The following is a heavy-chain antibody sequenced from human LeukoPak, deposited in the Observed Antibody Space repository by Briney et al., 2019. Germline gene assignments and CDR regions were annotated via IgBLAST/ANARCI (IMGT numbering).Heavy chain of an antibody. CDR2: ISGGGGST. CDR1: GFIFSSYV. CDR3: ARGSRTGDYGHL. V-gene: IGHV3-23*01. D-gene: IGHD4-17*01. Sequence: GSLRLSSSAPGFIFSSYVMSWVRQAPGKGLEWFSAISGGGGSTNYADSVKGRFTISRDRSKNTLYLQMHSLRAEDSAIYYCARGSRTGDYGHLWGQGTLVTVSS. J-gene: IGHJ1*01.